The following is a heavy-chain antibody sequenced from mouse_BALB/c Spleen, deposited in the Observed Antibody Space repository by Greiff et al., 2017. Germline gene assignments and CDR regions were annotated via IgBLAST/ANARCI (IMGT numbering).Heavy chain of an antibody. CDR1: GYTFTSYW. V-gene: IGHV1-69*02. Sequence: QVQLQQPGAELVRPGASVKLSCKASGYTFTSYWINWVKQRPGQGLEWIGNIYPSDSYTNYNQKFKDQATLTVDKSSSTAYMQLSSPTSEDSAVYYCTRRAAEYGGYFDVWGEGTTVTVSS. J-gene: IGHJ1*01. CDR2: IYPSDSYT. D-gene: IGHD1-1*02. CDR3: TRRAAEYGGYFDV.